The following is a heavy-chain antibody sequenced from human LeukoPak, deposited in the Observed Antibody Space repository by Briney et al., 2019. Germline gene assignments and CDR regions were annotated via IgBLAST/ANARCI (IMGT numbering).Heavy chain of an antibody. V-gene: IGHV4-39*01. Sequence: SETLSLTCIVSGGSIGSSSYYWGRIPQSPGKVLEWNGCFYYGGSTYYNPSLKSRVTISVDTPKTQCSLNLSSVTAADTAVYYCARGVRDYGMEVWGEGTTVTVSS. D-gene: IGHD3-10*02. CDR1: GGSIGSSSYY. CDR3: ARGVRDYGMEV. CDR2: FYYGGST. J-gene: IGHJ6*01.